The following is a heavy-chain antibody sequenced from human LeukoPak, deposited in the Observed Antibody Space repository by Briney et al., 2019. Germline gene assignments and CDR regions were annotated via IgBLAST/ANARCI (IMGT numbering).Heavy chain of an antibody. CDR1: GYTFTSYA. CDR3: ARAPNPYCSGGSCLPFPFNFDY. J-gene: IGHJ4*02. Sequence: SVKVSCTASGYTFTSYAISWVRQAPGQGLEWMGGIIPIFGTANYAQKFQGRVTITADESTSTAYMELSSLRSEDTAVYYCARAPNPYCSGGSCLPFPFNFDYWGQGTLVTVSS. CDR2: IIPIFGTA. V-gene: IGHV1-69*13. D-gene: IGHD2-15*01.